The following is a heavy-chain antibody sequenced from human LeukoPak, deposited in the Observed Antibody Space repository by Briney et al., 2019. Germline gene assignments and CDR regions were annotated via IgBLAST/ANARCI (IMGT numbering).Heavy chain of an antibody. CDR3: VGEYDFWSGYYWNYYYYYMDV. Sequence: GGSLRLSCAASGFTFSSYSMNWVRQAPGKGLEWVSYISSSSSTIYYADSVKGRFTISRDNAKNSLYLQMNSLGAEDTAVYYCVGEYDFWSGYYWNYYYYYMDVWGKGTTVTVSS. V-gene: IGHV3-48*01. CDR2: ISSSSSTI. J-gene: IGHJ6*03. D-gene: IGHD3-3*01. CDR1: GFTFSSYS.